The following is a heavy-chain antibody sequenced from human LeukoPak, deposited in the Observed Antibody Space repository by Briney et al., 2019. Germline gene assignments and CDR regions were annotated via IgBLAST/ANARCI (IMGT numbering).Heavy chain of an antibody. J-gene: IGHJ6*03. Sequence: SETLSLTCIVSGGSISSSIYYWAWVRQPPGKGLEWIGTVFYNGATQYSPSLRSRVTISIDTSKNQFSLELSSVTAADTAVYYCARGVRGSYGRYYYYYMDVWGKGTTVTVSS. D-gene: IGHD3-10*01. CDR3: ARGVRGSYGRYYYYYMDV. V-gene: IGHV4-39*07. CDR2: VFYNGAT. CDR1: GGSISSSIYY.